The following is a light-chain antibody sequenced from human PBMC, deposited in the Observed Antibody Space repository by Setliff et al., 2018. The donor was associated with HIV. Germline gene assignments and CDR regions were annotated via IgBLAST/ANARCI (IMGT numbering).Light chain of an antibody. CDR2: DVT. V-gene: IGLV2-11*01. CDR3: CSYAVILCV. Sequence: QSALTQPRSVSGSPGHSVTISCTGTSSEIADNDYVSWYQQYPGKAPKLMIYDVTKRPSGVPDRFYGPESGNTASLTISGLQAEDEADYYCCSYAVILCVFGTGTKVTVL. J-gene: IGLJ1*01. CDR1: SSEIADNDY.